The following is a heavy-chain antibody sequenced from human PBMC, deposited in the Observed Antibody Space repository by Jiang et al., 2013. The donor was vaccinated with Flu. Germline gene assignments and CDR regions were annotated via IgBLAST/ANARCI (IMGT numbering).Heavy chain of an antibody. CDR2: IYHSGNT. V-gene: IGHV4-38-2*01. D-gene: IGHD3-10*01. J-gene: IGHJ4*02. CDR3: ARVGAVVRGVDY. Sequence: GSGLVKPSETLSLTCAVSGYSISSGYYWGWIRQPPGKGLEWIGSIYHSGNTYYNPSLKSRVTISVDTSKNQFSLKLSSVTAADTAVYYCARVGAVVRGVDYWGQGTLVTVSS. CDR1: GYSISSGYY.